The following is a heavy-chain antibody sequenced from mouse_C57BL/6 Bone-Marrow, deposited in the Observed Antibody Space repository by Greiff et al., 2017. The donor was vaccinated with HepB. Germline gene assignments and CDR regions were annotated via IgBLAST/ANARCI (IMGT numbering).Heavy chain of an antibody. Sequence: EVQGVESGPELVKPGASVKMSCKASGYTFTDYNMHWVKQSHGKSLEWIGYINPNNGGTSYNQKFKGKATLTVNKSSSTAYMELRSLTSEDSAVYYCARPPDGYYPYFDYWGQGTTLTVSS. CDR3: ARPPDGYYPYFDY. CDR2: INPNNGGT. CDR1: GYTFTDYN. V-gene: IGHV1-22*01. D-gene: IGHD2-3*01. J-gene: IGHJ2*01.